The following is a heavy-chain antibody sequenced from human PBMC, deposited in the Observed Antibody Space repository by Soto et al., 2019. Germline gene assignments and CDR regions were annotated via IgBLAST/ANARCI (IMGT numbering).Heavy chain of an antibody. CDR1: GYTLTSYD. Sequence: QVQLVQSGAEVKKPGASVKVSCKASGYTLTSYDINLVRQATGQRLEWMGWMNPKSGYTGYAQKFQGRVTMTSHTSIITAYMGLSSLRSGDTAVYYCARSTNDYGDRHWCQGTLVTVSS. J-gene: IGHJ4*02. CDR2: MNPKSGYT. V-gene: IGHV1-8*01. D-gene: IGHD4-17*01. CDR3: ARSTNDYGDRH.